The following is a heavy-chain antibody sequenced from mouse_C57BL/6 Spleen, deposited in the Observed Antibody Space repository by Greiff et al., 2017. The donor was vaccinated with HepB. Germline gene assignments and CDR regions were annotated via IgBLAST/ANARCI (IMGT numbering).Heavy chain of an antibody. CDR3: TGYYDYFDY. J-gene: IGHJ2*01. D-gene: IGHD1-1*01. Sequence: QVQLQQSGAELVRPGASVTLSCKASGYTFTDYEMHWVKQTPVHGLEWIGAIDPETGGTAYNQKFKGKAILTADKSSSTAYMELRSLTSEDSAVYYCTGYYDYFDYWGQGTTLTVSS. V-gene: IGHV1-15*01. CDR1: GYTFTDYE. CDR2: IDPETGGT.